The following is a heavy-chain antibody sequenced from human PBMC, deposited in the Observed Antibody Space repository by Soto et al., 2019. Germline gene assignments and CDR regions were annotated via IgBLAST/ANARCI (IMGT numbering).Heavy chain of an antibody. J-gene: IGHJ5*02. CDR2: ISGFNDDT. V-gene: IGHV1-18*01. CDR1: GYTFTSYG. CDR3: ARSGSYYPARNWFGP. D-gene: IGHD3-10*01. Sequence: QAQLVQSGVEMKNVGASVKVSCKASGYTFTSYGISWVRQAPGQGLKWMGWISGFNDDTNHAQKFQGRVTVTKDTSTSTAYMELRSLKSDDTAVYYCARSGSYYPARNWFGPWGQGTLVTVSS.